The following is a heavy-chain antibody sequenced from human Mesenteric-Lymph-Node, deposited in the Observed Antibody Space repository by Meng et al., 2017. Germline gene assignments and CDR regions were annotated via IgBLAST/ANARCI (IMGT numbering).Heavy chain of an antibody. D-gene: IGHD6-19*01. CDR2: IYHSGGT. Sequence: QMALQGSGPGRVKPSGTLSLTCAVSGGSISISTWWSWVRQPPGKGLEWIGEIYHSGGTNYNPSLRGRVTISLDKSKNQFSLTLRSVTAADTAVYYCARDPYATGWAGWGQGTLVTVSS. CDR3: ARDPYATGWAG. CDR1: GGSISISTW. J-gene: IGHJ4*02. V-gene: IGHV4-4*02.